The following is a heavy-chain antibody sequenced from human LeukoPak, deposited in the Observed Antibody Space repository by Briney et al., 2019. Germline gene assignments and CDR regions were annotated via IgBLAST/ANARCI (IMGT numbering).Heavy chain of an antibody. CDR2: IKQDGSEK. CDR3: ARPSGYYLGSSFEI. D-gene: IGHD3-22*01. CDR1: GFNFNTYW. Sequence: PGGSLRLSCAASGFNFNTYWMGWVRQAPGKGLEWVAIIKQDGSEKYYVDSVKGRFTISRDNAKNSLYLQMNSLRAEDTAVYYCARPSGYYLGSSFEIWGQGTKVTVSS. J-gene: IGHJ3*02. V-gene: IGHV3-7*01.